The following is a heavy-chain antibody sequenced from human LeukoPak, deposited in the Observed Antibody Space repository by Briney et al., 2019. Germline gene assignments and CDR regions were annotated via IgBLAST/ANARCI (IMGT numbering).Heavy chain of an antibody. J-gene: IGHJ4*01. CDR1: GFTFSSYT. V-gene: IGHV3-21*01. CDR3: ARDRGAYCGGDCYLGFDY. CDR2: IAGRSGYI. D-gene: IGHD2-21*02. Sequence: AGGSLRLSCAASGFTFSSYTMNWVRQAPGKGLEWVSSIAGRSGYISYADSVKGRFTISRDNAKKSLYLQMTSLTAEDTAVYYCARDRGAYCGGDCYLGFDYWGRGTLVTVSS.